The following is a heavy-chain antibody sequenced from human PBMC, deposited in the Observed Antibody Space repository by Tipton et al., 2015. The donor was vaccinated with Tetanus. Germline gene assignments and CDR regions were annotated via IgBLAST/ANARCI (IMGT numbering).Heavy chain of an antibody. J-gene: IGHJ6*02. Sequence: SLRLSCVVSGFHFDDYAMHWVRQVPGKGLQWVSAITWASRLIAYADSVTGRFTMSRDNAKNSLYLQMISLRAEDTALYYCVKDLGVGFVTGYGTQNGMNDWGQGTSVT. D-gene: IGHD3-9*01. CDR3: VKDLGVGFVTGYGTQNGMND. V-gene: IGHV3-9*01. CDR1: GFHFDDYA. CDR2: ITWASRLI.